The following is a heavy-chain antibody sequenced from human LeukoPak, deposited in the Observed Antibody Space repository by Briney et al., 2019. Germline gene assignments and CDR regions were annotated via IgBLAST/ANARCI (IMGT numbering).Heavy chain of an antibody. D-gene: IGHD6-13*01. CDR1: GFTFSSYW. CDR2: INTDGSST. J-gene: IGHJ4*02. CDR3: AKDRVTAAGYYFAY. Sequence: GGSLRLSCAASGFTFSSYWMHWVRQAPGKGLVWVSRINTDGSSTSYADSVKGRFTISRDSAKNTLYLQMTSLRAGDTAVYYCAKDRVTAAGYYFAYWGQGTLVTVSS. V-gene: IGHV3-74*01.